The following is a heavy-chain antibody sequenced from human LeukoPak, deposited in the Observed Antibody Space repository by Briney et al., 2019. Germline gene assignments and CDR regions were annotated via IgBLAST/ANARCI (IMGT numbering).Heavy chain of an antibody. Sequence: SETLSLTCTVSGGSISSYYWSWIRQPPGKGLEWIGYIYTSGSTNYNPPLKSRVTISVDTSKNQFSLKLSSVTAADTAVYYCARFYCSSTSCRMNWFDPWGQGTLVTVSS. V-gene: IGHV4-4*09. J-gene: IGHJ5*02. D-gene: IGHD2-2*01. CDR1: GGSISSYY. CDR3: ARFYCSSTSCRMNWFDP. CDR2: IYTSGST.